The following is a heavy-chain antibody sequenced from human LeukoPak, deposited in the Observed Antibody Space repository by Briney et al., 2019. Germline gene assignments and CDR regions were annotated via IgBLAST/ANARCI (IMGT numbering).Heavy chain of an antibody. D-gene: IGHD3-10*01. J-gene: IGHJ3*02. CDR3: ARDSRITMVRGVMPLPVAFDI. CDR2: IIPIFATS. V-gene: IGHV1-69*01. CDR1: GGTFSSDA. Sequence: GSSVKFSCKASGGTFSSDAITWVRRAPGQGLEWMGGIIPIFATSNYAQKFKDRVTITADESTSTAYMELSSLRSEDTAVYYCARDSRITMVRGVMPLPVAFDIWGQGTMVTVSS.